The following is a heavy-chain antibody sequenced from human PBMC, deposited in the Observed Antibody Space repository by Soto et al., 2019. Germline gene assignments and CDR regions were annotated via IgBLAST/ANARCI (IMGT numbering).Heavy chain of an antibody. CDR2: IFTSGNT. V-gene: IGHV4-4*07. CDR3: ASGRLVSRYYVLDV. J-gene: IGHJ6*02. D-gene: IGHD6-6*01. CDR1: GGSMNDYY. Sequence: ASETLSLTCTVSGGSMNDYYWSWIRQPAGKGLEWIGRIFTSGNTNYNPSLRSRLTMSVDTSTNQVSLRLTSVTAADTAVYYCASGRLVSRYYVLDVWGQGATVTVSS.